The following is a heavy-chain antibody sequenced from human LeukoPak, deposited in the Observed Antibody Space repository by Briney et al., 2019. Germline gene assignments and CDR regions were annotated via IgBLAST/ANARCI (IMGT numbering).Heavy chain of an antibody. CDR2: IGGSGSSA. V-gene: IGHV3-23*01. CDR1: GFTFSSSA. CDR3: AKGGLMWGYGDYVADY. D-gene: IGHD4-17*01. J-gene: IGHJ4*02. Sequence: AGGSLRLSCAASGFTFSSSAMSWVRQAPGKGLEWVSAIGGSGSSAYYADSVRGRFTISRDNSKNTLYLQMNSLRAEDTAVYYCAKGGLMWGYGDYVADYWGQGTLVTVSS.